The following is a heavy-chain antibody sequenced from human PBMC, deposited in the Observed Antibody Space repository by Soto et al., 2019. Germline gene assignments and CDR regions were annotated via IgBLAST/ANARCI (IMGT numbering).Heavy chain of an antibody. CDR3: ARESVGVVAAAYYYDGMDV. D-gene: IGHD2-15*01. Sequence: QVRLVQSRAEVKKPAASVKVSCKASGYTFTSYGISWVRQAPGQGLEWIGWISAYNGNTTYAKKLQGRVTMTTDTSTSTADMELRSLRSDDTAVYYGARESVGVVAAAYYYDGMDVWGQGTTVTVSS. CDR2: ISAYNGNT. V-gene: IGHV1-18*01. CDR1: GYTFTSYG. J-gene: IGHJ6*02.